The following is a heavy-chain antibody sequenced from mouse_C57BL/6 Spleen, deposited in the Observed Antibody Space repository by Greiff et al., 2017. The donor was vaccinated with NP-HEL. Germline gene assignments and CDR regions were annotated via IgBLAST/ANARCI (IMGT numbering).Heavy chain of an antibody. CDR3: ARAPRGNSKFDY. CDR1: GYTFTSYW. V-gene: IGHV1-69*01. Sequence: VQLKQSGAELVMPGASVKLSCKASGYTFTSYWMHWVKQRPGQGLEWIGEIDPSDSYTNYNQKFKGKSTLTVDKSSSTAYMQLSSLTSEDSAVYYCARAPRGNSKFDYWGQGTTLTVSS. D-gene: IGHD2-5*01. J-gene: IGHJ2*01. CDR2: IDPSDSYT.